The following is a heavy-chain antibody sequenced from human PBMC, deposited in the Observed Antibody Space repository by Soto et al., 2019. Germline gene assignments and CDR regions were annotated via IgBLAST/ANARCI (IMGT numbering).Heavy chain of an antibody. CDR2: MNPYSGNT. Sequence: GASVKVSCKASGYTFTSYDVNWVRQATGQGLEWMGWMNPYSGNTSYAQKLQGRVTMTTDTSTSTAYMELSSLRSDDTAVYYCARDSSAYYDILTGYRPYYYYGMDVWGQGTTVTVSS. J-gene: IGHJ6*02. CDR3: ARDSSAYYDILTGYRPYYYYGMDV. D-gene: IGHD3-9*01. V-gene: IGHV1-8*01. CDR1: GYTFTSYD.